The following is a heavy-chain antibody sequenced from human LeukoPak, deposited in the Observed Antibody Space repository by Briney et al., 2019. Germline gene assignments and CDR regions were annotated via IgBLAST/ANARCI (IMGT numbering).Heavy chain of an antibody. CDR1: GGSFSGYY. CDR3: ARAPNYYYDSSGYRRYSDY. V-gene: IGHV4-34*01. CDR2: INHSGST. J-gene: IGHJ4*02. D-gene: IGHD3-22*01. Sequence: PSETLSLTCAVYGGSFSGYYWSWIRQPPGKGLEWIGEINHSGSTNYNPSLKSRVTISVDTSKNQFSLKLSSVTAADTAVYYCARAPNYYYDSSGYRRYSDYWGQGTLVTVSS.